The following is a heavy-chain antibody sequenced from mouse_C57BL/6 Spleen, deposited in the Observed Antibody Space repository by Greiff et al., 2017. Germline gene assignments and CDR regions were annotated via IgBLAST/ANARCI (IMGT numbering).Heavy chain of an antibody. V-gene: IGHV1-52*01. Sequence: QVQLQQSGAELVRPGSSVKLSCKASGYTFTSYWMHWVKQRPIQGLEWIGNIDPSDSETHYNQKFKDKATLTVNKSSSTAYMQLSSLTSEDSAVYYCARGGYGSSSYAMDYWGQGTSVTVSS. D-gene: IGHD1-1*01. J-gene: IGHJ4*01. CDR3: ARGGYGSSSYAMDY. CDR2: IDPSDSET. CDR1: GYTFTSYW.